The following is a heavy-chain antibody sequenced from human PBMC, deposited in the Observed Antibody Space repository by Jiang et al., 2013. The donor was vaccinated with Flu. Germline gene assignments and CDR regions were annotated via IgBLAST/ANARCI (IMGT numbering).Heavy chain of an antibody. CDR1: GYSISSGYY. V-gene: IGHV4-38-2*01. CDR3: ARVGPKFYYDSSGSFDY. D-gene: IGHD3-22*01. CDR2: IYHSGNS. J-gene: IGHJ4*02. Sequence: PGLVKPSETLSLTCDVSGYSISSGYYWGWIRQPPGKGLEWIGTIYHSGNSYYNPSLKSRVTMSVDTSKNQFSLKLSSVTAADTAVYYCARVGPKFYYDSSGSFDYWGQGTLVTVSS.